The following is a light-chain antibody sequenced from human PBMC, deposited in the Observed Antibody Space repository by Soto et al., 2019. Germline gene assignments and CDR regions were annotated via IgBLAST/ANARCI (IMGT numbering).Light chain of an antibody. V-gene: IGKV3-20*01. CDR2: GAS. Sequence: EIVLTQSPGTLSLSPGERATLSCRASQSVSSNYLAWYQQKPGQAPSLLIYGASSSATGIADRFSGSGSGTDFTLSISRLEPEDFAVYYCHQYGRSPRTFGQGTKVEIK. CDR1: QSVSSNY. CDR3: HQYGRSPRT. J-gene: IGKJ1*01.